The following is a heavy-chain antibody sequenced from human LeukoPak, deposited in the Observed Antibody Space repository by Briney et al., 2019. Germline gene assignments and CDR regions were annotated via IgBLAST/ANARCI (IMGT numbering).Heavy chain of an antibody. J-gene: IGHJ4*02. CDR3: ARVGPGGYGGFDY. Sequence: SETLSLTCTVSGGSISSYYWSWIRQPAGKGLEWIGRMYPGGSTNYNPSLKSRVTMSVDTSKNQFSLNLTSVTAADTAVYYCARVGPGGYGGFDYWGQGTLVTVSS. D-gene: IGHD5-12*01. V-gene: IGHV4-4*07. CDR1: GGSISSYY. CDR2: MYPGGST.